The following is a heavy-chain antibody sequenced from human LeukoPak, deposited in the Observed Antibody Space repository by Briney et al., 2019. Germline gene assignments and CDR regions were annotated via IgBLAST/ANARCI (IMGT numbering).Heavy chain of an antibody. J-gene: IGHJ4*02. CDR1: GGSISSGSYY. CDR2: IYTSGST. D-gene: IGHD6-13*01. Sequence: TLSLTCTVSGGSISSGSYYWSWIRQPAGKELEWIGRIYTSGSTNYNPSLKSRVTISVDTSKNQFSLKLSSVTAADTAVYYCAKYSSTQNYFDYWGQGTLVTVSS. CDR3: AKYSSTQNYFDY. V-gene: IGHV4-61*02.